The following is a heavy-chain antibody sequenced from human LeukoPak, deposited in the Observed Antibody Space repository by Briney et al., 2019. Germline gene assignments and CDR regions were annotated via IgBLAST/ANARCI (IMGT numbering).Heavy chain of an antibody. CDR2: IYTSGST. J-gene: IGHJ6*03. D-gene: IGHD3-3*01. CDR1: GGSISSGSYY. Sequence: SETLSLTCTVSGGSISSGSYYWSWIRQPAGKGLEWIGRIYTSGSTNYNPSLKSRVTISVDTSKNQFSLKLSSVTAADMAVYYCASSSGYLFYYYMDVWGKGTTVTVSS. CDR3: ASSSGYLFYYYMDV. V-gene: IGHV4-61*02.